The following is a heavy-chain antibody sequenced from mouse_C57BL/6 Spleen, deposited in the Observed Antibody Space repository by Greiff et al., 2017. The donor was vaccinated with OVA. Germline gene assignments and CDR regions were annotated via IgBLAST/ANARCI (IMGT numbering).Heavy chain of an antibody. J-gene: IGHJ2*01. CDR2: IYPGSGST. CDR3: ARWGCSSSYFDY. Sequence: QVHVKQSGAELVKPGASVKMSCKASGYTFTSYWITWVKQRPGQGLEWIGDIYPGSGSTNYNEKFKSKATLTVDTSSSTAYMQLSSLTSEDSAVYYCARWGCSSSYFDYWGQGTTLTVSS. V-gene: IGHV1-55*01. CDR1: GYTFTSYW. D-gene: IGHD1-1*01.